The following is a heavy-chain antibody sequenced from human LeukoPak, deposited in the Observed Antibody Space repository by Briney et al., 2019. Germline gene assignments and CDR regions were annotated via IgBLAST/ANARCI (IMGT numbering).Heavy chain of an antibody. CDR2: IYTSGST. V-gene: IGHV4-4*07. D-gene: IGHD7-27*01. J-gene: IGHJ3*02. CDR3: ARDPVPSPRANWGSKGAFDI. CDR1: GGSISSYY. Sequence: SETLSLTCTVSGGSISSYYWSWIRQPAGKGPEWIGRIYTSGSTNYNPSLKSRVTMSVDTSKNQSSLKLSSVTAADTAVYYCARDPVPSPRANWGSKGAFDIWGQGTMVTVSS.